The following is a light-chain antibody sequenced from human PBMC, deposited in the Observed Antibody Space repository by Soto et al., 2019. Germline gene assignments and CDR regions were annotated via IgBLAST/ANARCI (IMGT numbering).Light chain of an antibody. Sequence: EIVMTQSSSTLSASTGERATLSWAASQSIHIRLAWYQQKPGQAPRLLIYGASTRAAGIPERFRGSGSGTEFTLTINSLQSDDFAVYYCQQYSDWPPWTFGQGTKVDIK. V-gene: IGKV3-15*01. CDR3: QQYSDWPPWT. CDR1: QSIHIR. CDR2: GAS. J-gene: IGKJ1*01.